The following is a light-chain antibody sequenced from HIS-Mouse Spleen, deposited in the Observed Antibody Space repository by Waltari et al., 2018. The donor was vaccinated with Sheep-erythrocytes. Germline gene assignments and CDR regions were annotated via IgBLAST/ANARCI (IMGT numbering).Light chain of an antibody. V-gene: IGKV1-39*01. CDR3: QQSYSTPQFT. J-gene: IGKJ3*01. CDR2: AAS. CDR1: QSIRSY. Sequence: DIQMTQSPSSLSASVGARVTITCRASQSIRSYLTWYQQKPGKAPKLPIYAASSLQGGVPSRFSGSGSGTDFTLTISSLQPEDFATYYCQQSYSTPQFTFGPGTKVDIK.